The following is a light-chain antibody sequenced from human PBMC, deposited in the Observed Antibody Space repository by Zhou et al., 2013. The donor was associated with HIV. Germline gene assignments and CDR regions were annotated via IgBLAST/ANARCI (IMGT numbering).Light chain of an antibody. Sequence: DIQMTQSPSSLSTSVGDRVTITCRASQGISNSLAWYQQTSGKAPKLLVYAASTLENGVPSRFSGSGSGTDYSLTISGLQPEDFATYFCQQYYTVPYTFGRGTKLQIE. CDR1: QGISNS. CDR3: QQYYTVPYT. CDR2: AAS. J-gene: IGKJ2*01. V-gene: IGKV1-NL1*01.